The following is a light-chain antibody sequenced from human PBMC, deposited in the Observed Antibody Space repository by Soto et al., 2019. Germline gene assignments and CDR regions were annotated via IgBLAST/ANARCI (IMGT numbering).Light chain of an antibody. V-gene: IGLV1-51*01. Sequence: QSVLTQPPSVSVAPGQKVTISCSGSSSNIGHNHVSWYQQFPGTAPKLLIYDSNKRPSEIPDRFSGSKSGTSATLGITGLQTGDEADYYCGTWDSSLSAVVFGGGTQLTVL. CDR3: GTWDSSLSAVV. J-gene: IGLJ2*01. CDR2: DSN. CDR1: SSNIGHNH.